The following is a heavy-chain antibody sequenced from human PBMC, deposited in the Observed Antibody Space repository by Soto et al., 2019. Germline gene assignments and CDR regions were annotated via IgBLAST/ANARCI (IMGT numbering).Heavy chain of an antibody. V-gene: IGHV1-8*01. J-gene: IGHJ6*02. CDR3: GQWYPRGYYGMDV. CDR2: MNPNSGNT. CDR1: GYTFTSYD. Sequence: QVQLVQSGAEVKKPGASVKVSCKASGYTFTSYDINWVRQATGQGLEWMGWMNPNSGNTGYAQKFQGRVTXNXNXXIVPCDMELSSPRYTEPAVYYGGQWYPRGYYGMDVWGQGTTVTVSS. D-gene: IGHD6-19*01.